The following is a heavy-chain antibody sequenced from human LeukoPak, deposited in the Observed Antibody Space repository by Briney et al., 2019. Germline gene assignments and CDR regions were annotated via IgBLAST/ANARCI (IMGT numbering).Heavy chain of an antibody. J-gene: IGHJ4*02. CDR1: GGSTSSYY. CDR3: ARGRPQNY. CDR2: IYYSGST. Sequence: SETLSLTCTVSGGSTSSYYWSWIRQPPGKGLEWIGYIYYSGSTNYNPSLKSRVTISVDTSKNQFSLKLSSVTAADTAVYYCARGRPQNYWGQGTLVTVSS. V-gene: IGHV4-59*01.